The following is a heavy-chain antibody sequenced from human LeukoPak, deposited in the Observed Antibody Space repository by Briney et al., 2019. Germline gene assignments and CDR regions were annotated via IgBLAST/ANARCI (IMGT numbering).Heavy chain of an antibody. CDR1: GGSISSYY. CDR2: IYYSGST. V-gene: IGHV4-59*01. D-gene: IGHD3-22*01. Sequence: PSETLSLTCTVSGGSISSYYWSWIRQPPGKGLEWIGYIYYSGSTYYNPSLRSRVTISVDTSKDQFSLKLSSVTAADTAVYYCARSSEGRYYYDSSGFSYYYYYMDVWGKGTTVTISS. CDR3: ARSSEGRYYYDSSGFSYYYYYMDV. J-gene: IGHJ6*03.